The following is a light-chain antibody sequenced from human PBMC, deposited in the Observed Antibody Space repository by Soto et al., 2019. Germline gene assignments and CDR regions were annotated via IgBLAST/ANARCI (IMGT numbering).Light chain of an antibody. V-gene: IGKV1-5*01. CDR2: DAS. CDR1: QSISTW. CDR3: QQFNSYPYT. J-gene: IGKJ2*01. Sequence: DIQMTQSPSTLSASVGDRVTITCRASQSISTWLAWYQQKPGKAPKLLIYDASSLQTGVPSRFSGSGSGRDFTLTISSLQPDDFATYYCQQFNSYPYTFAQGTKVEIK.